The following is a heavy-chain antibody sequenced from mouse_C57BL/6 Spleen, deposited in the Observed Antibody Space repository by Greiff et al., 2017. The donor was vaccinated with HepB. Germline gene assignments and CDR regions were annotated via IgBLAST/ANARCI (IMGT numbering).Heavy chain of an antibody. Sequence: QVQLQQSGAELARPGASVKMSCKASGYTFTSYTMHWVKQRPGQGLEWIGYINPSSGYTKYNQKFKDKATLTADKSSSTAYMQLSSLPSEDSAVYYFARKATVVAWDYWGQGTTLTVSS. D-gene: IGHD1-1*01. CDR2: INPSSGYT. CDR1: GYTFTSYT. J-gene: IGHJ2*01. V-gene: IGHV1-4*01. CDR3: ARKATVVAWDY.